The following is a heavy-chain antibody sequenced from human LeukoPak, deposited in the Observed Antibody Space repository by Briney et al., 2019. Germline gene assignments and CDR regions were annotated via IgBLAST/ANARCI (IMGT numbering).Heavy chain of an antibody. CDR1: GGSISSSSYY. Sequence: SETLSLTCTVSGGSISSSSYYWGGIRQPQGKGLRGIGSIYYIGSTYYNPSLKSRVTISVDTSKNQFSLKLSSVTAADTAVYYCARRPADRITIYDSSAATDAFDIWGQGTMVTVSS. D-gene: IGHD3-22*01. V-gene: IGHV4-39*01. CDR2: IYYIGST. CDR3: ARRPADRITIYDSSAATDAFDI. J-gene: IGHJ3*02.